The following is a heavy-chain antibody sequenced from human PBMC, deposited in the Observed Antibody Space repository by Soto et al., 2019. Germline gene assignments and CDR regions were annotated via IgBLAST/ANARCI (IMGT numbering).Heavy chain of an antibody. J-gene: IGHJ4*02. CDR1: GFTFDDYA. CDR2: ISWNSGSI. D-gene: IGHD1-26*01. CDR3: AKTDSGSYFKALDY. V-gene: IGHV3-9*01. Sequence: GGSLRLSCAASGFTFDDYAMHWVRQAPGKGLEWVSGISWNSGSIGYADSVKGRFTISRDNAKNSLYLQMNSLRAEDTALYYCAKTDSGSYFKALDYWGQGTLVTVPQ.